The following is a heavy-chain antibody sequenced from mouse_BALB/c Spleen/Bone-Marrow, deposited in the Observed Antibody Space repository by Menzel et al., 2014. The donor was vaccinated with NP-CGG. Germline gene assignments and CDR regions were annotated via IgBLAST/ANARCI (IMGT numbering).Heavy chain of an antibody. V-gene: IGHV1-39*01. Sequence: EVQLQQSGPELEKPGASVKISYKASGYSFTGYNMNWVKQNNGKSLEWIGNIDPSYGGISYNQKFKGKATLTVDKSSNTAYMQLKSLTSEDSAVYYCAISIEYRPLDYWGQGTLVTVSA. CDR2: IDPSYGGI. CDR1: GYSFTGYN. D-gene: IGHD2-14*01. J-gene: IGHJ3*01. CDR3: AISIEYRPLDY.